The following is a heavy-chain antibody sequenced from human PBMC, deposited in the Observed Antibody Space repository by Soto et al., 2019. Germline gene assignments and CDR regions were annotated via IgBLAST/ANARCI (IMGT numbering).Heavy chain of an antibody. CDR1: GGSISSSSYY. Sequence: PSQTLSLTCTVSGGSISSSSYYWGWIRQPPGKGLEWIGSIYYSGSTYYNPSLKSRVTISVDTSKNQFSLKLSSVTAADTAVYYCARHFSSGWVYHYGLDVWGQGTTVTVSS. CDR2: IYYSGST. V-gene: IGHV4-39*01. J-gene: IGHJ6*01. CDR3: ARHFSSGWVYHYGLDV. D-gene: IGHD6-19*01.